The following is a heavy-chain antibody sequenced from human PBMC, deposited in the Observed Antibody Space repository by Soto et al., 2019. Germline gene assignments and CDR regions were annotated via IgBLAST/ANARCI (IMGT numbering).Heavy chain of an antibody. CDR3: ARELFAVCNGGYLYSF. V-gene: IGHV3-21*03. CDR2: VSSSGASI. D-gene: IGHD2-21*01. Sequence: EVQLVESGGGLVKPGGSLRLSCAASGFNFNIYGMNWVRQTPGKGLEWVASVSSSGASIYYADSVKGRFTISRHNAKNLLDLKMNSLRGEHTAVYYFARELFAVCNGGYLYSFWGQGTLVPGS. J-gene: IGHJ4*02. CDR1: GFNFNIYG.